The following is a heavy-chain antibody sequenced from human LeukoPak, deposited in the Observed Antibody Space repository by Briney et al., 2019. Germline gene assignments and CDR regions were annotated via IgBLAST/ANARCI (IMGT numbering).Heavy chain of an antibody. Sequence: PGGSLRLSCAASGFTFSNAWMSWVRQAPGKGLEWVGRIKSKTDGGTTDYAAPVKGRFTISRDDSKNTLYLQMNSLKTEDTAVYYCTTDTGYSNYGDTGYWGQGTLVTVSS. CDR1: GFTFSNAW. J-gene: IGHJ4*02. CDR2: IKSKTDGGTT. CDR3: TTDTGYSNYGDTGY. V-gene: IGHV3-15*01. D-gene: IGHD4-11*01.